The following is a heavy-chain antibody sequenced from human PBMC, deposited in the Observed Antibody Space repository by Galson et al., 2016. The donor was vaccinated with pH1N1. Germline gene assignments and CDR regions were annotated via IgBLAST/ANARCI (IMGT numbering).Heavy chain of an antibody. V-gene: IGHV4-61*02. CDR3: ARESLEWLIISGHRVELNWFDS. D-gene: IGHD3-3*01. CDR2: VSGTGTT. Sequence: LSLTCTVSGGSISSDSDYWTWIRQPAGKGLEWIGRVSGTGTTNYNPSLKSRVTISIDTSKNQFSLKMASVTAADTAVYFCARESLEWLIISGHRVELNWFDSWGQGTLVTVSS. J-gene: IGHJ5*01. CDR1: GGSISSDSDY.